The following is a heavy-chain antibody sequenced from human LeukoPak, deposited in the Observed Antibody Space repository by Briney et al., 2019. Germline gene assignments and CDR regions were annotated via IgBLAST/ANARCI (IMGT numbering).Heavy chain of an antibody. CDR3: ARKDSSPRTFDY. CDR1: GISFSNYW. Sequence: GGSLRLSCAASGISFSNYWMSWVRQAPGKGLEWVANIKEDGSEKNYVDSVKGRFTISRDNAKNSLYLQMNSLRAEDTAVYYCARKDSSPRTFDYWGQGTLVTLSS. CDR2: IKEDGSEK. J-gene: IGHJ4*02. D-gene: IGHD3-22*01. V-gene: IGHV3-7*01.